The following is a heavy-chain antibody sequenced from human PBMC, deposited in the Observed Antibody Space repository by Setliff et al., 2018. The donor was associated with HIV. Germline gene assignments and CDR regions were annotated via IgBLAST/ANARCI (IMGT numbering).Heavy chain of an antibody. CDR1: GGSISSGSYY. V-gene: IGHV4-61*09. J-gene: IGHJ4*02. CDR3: ARVGYHGSGRYSFDY. D-gene: IGHD3-10*01. CDR2: IHTSGST. Sequence: PSETLSLTCTVSGGSISSGSYYWSWIRQPAGKGLEWIGHIHTSGSTKYNPSLKSRVTISADTSKNPFSLNLSSVTAAETAVYYCARVGYHGSGRYSFDYWGQGTLVTVSS.